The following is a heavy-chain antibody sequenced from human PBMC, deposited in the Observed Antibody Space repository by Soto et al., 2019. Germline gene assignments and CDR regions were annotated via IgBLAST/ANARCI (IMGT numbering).Heavy chain of an antibody. V-gene: IGHV1-3*01. D-gene: IGHD2-21*01. CDR1: GYTFTSYS. CDR3: ARTRTPLCGGDCYSFVY. Sequence: ASVKVSCKASGYTFTSYSMHWVRQAPGQRLEWMGWINAGNGNTKYSQKFQGRVTITRDTSASTAYMELSSLRSEDTAVYYCARTRTPLCGGDCYSFVYWGQGTLVTVSS. J-gene: IGHJ4*02. CDR2: INAGNGNT.